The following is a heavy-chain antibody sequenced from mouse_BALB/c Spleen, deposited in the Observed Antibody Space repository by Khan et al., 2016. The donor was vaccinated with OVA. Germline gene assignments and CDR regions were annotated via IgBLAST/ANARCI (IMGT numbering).Heavy chain of an antibody. J-gene: IGHJ1*01. V-gene: IGHV3-2*02. CDR3: ARRYDYCHSYFDV. CDR2: ISYSGST. CDR1: GYSFTSDYA. Sequence: EVQLEESGPGLVKPSQSLSLTCTVTGYSFTSDYAWNWIRQFPGNKLEWMGYISYSGSTGYNPSLKSRLSITRETSKNQFFLQLNSVTTEDTATXYCARRYDYCHSYFDVWVAETTFTVSS. D-gene: IGHD1-1*01.